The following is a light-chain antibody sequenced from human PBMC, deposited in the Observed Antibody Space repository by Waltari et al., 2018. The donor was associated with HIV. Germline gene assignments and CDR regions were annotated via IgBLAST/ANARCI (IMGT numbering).Light chain of an antibody. CDR2: CAS. J-gene: IGKJ2*01. CDR3: QQYGSSPPYT. CDR1: QYVTNKY. Sequence: IVLTQSPGILSLSPGDRATLFCRASQYVTNKYLAWYQHRPGQAPSLLIYCASTRATGIPDRFSGSGSGTDFTLTISRLEPEDFAVYFCQQYGSSPPYTFGQGTKLEIK. V-gene: IGKV3-20*01.